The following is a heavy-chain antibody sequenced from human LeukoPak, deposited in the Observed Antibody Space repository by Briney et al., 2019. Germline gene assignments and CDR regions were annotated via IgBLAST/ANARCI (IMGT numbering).Heavy chain of an antibody. V-gene: IGHV4-59*01. J-gene: IGHJ3*02. CDR2: IYYSGST. D-gene: IGHD3-22*01. CDR1: GGSISSYY. Sequence: SETLSLTCIVSGGSISSYYWSWIRQPRGRGLEWIGYIYYSGSTNYNPSLRSRVTMSVDTSRSQFSLKLSSVTAADTAVYYCARDYYDRSGYDQAFHIWGRGTMVTVSS. CDR3: ARDYYDRSGYDQAFHI.